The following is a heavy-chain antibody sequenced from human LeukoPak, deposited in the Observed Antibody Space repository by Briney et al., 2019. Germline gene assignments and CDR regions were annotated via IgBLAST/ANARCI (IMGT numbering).Heavy chain of an antibody. D-gene: IGHD3-9*01. V-gene: IGHV3-64*01. J-gene: IGHJ4*02. CDR3: ARGRVLRYFDWLSTDFDY. CDR2: ICSNGGST. CDR1: GFTFSSYA. Sequence: GGSLRLSCAASGFTFSSYAMHWVRQAPGKGLEYVSAICSNGGSTYYANSVKGRFTISRDNSKNTLYLQMGSLRAEDMAVYYCARGRVLRYFDWLSTDFDYWGQGTLVTVSS.